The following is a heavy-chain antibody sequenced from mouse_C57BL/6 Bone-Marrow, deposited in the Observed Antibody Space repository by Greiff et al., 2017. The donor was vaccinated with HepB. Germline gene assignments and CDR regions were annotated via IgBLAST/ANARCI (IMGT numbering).Heavy chain of an antibody. CDR3: ARSSLYYYAMDY. CDR2: IDPSDSYT. J-gene: IGHJ4*01. Sequence: VKLQQPGAELVKPGASVKLSCKASGYTFTSYWMQWVKQRPGQGLEWIGEIDPSDSYTNYNQKFKGKATLTVDTSSSTAYMQLSSLTSEDSAVYYCARSSLYYYAMDYWGQGTSVTVSS. D-gene: IGHD6-1*01. V-gene: IGHV1-50*01. CDR1: GYTFTSYW.